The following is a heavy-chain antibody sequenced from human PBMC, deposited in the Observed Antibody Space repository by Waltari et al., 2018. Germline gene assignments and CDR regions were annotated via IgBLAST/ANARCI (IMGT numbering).Heavy chain of an antibody. J-gene: IGHJ4*02. D-gene: IGHD2-15*01. V-gene: IGHV4-4*02. Sequence: QLQLQQSGPGLVKPSESLSLTCGVSGDSMSENYWWSWVRPSPGKGLEWIGQIHRSGRTYYNPSLESRVSVSMDTSNNKFFLKLSSAIAADTAVYYCARDRGRGLYFDSWGQGTLVTVSP. CDR3: ARDRGRGLYFDS. CDR2: IHRSGRT. CDR1: GDSMSENYW.